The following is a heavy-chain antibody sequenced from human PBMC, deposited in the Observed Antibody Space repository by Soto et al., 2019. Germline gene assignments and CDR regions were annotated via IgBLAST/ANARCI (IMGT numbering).Heavy chain of an antibody. Sequence: QVQLQESGPGLVKPSETLSLTCTVSGGSISSYYWGWIRQPPGQGLEWIGSIYYSGSTNYNPSLKSRVTISVDTSKNRSSLTLSSVTAADTAVYYGARDSGNIPFDYWGQGTLVTVSS. J-gene: IGHJ4*02. CDR3: ARDSGNIPFDY. V-gene: IGHV4-59*12. CDR2: IYYSGST. CDR1: GGSISSYY. D-gene: IGHD2-21*01.